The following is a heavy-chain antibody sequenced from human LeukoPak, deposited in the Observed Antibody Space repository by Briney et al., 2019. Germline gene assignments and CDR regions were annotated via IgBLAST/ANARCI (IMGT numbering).Heavy chain of an antibody. Sequence: SETLSLTCTVSVGSISSYYWSWIRQPPGKGLEWIGYIYYSGSTNYNPSLKSRVTISVDTSKNQFSLRLSSVTAADTAVYYCARKLRGAGTTFGYWGQGTLVTVSS. CDR1: VGSISSYY. CDR2: IYYSGST. J-gene: IGHJ4*02. D-gene: IGHD1-1*01. CDR3: ARKLRGAGTTFGY. V-gene: IGHV4-59*01.